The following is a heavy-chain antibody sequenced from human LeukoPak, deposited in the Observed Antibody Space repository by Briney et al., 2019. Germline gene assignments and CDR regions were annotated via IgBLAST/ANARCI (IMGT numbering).Heavy chain of an antibody. CDR2: ISGSGGST. J-gene: IGHJ4*02. V-gene: IGHV3-23*01. CDR1: GFTFSSYA. Sequence: PGGSLRLSCAASGFTFSSYAMSWVRQAPGKGLEWVSAISGSGGSTYYADSVKGRFTISRDNSKNTLYLQMNSLRAEATAVYYCAKGLGITMIVVVITAFDYWGQGTLVTVSS. D-gene: IGHD3-22*01. CDR3: AKGLGITMIVVVITAFDY.